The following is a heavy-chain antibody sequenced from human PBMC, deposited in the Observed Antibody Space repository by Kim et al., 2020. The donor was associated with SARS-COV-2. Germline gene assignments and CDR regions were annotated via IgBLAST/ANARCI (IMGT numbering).Heavy chain of an antibody. D-gene: IGHD1-7*01. J-gene: IGHJ6*02. Sequence: GGSLRLSCAASGFTFSSYWMSWVRQAPGKGLEWVANIKQDGSEKYYVDSVKGRFTISRDNAKNSLYLQMNSLRAEDTAVYYCARDRWLELRNYYYGMDVWGQGTTVTVSS. CDR3: ARDRWLELRNYYYGMDV. V-gene: IGHV3-7*01. CDR1: GFTFSSYW. CDR2: IKQDGSEK.